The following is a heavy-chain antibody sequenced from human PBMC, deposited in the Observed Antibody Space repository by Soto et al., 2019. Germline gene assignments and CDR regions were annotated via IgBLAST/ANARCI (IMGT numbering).Heavy chain of an antibody. CDR1: GYTFTRSG. J-gene: IGHJ6*02. CDR2: INGYNGNT. CDR3: ARMGDVPYYYYGMDV. Sequence: QVQLVQSGAEVKKPGASVKVSCKASGYTFTRSGISWVRQAPGQGLEWMGWINGYNGNTNYTQKIQGRITMTTDTPTSTAYMELRSLRSDDTAVYYFARMGDVPYYYYGMDVWGQGTTVIVSS. D-gene: IGHD3-16*01. V-gene: IGHV1-18*01.